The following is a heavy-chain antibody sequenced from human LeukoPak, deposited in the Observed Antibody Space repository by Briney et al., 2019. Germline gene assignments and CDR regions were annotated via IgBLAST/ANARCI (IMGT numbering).Heavy chain of an antibody. CDR1: GGTFSSYA. Sequence: SVKVSCKASGGTFSSYAISWVRQAPGQGLEWMGGIIPIFGTANYAQKFQGRVTITTDESTSTAYMELSSLRSEDTAVYYCARDGYSYDFNYFDYWGQGTLGTVSS. CDR2: IIPIFGTA. J-gene: IGHJ4*02. D-gene: IGHD5-18*01. V-gene: IGHV1-69*05. CDR3: ARDGYSYDFNYFDY.